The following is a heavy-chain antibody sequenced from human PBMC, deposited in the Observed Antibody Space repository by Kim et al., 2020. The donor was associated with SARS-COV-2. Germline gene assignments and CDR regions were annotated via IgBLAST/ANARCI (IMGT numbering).Heavy chain of an antibody. Sequence: GGSLRLSCAASGITFNNAWMSWVRQAPGKGLEWVGHIKSKTDGETTDYAAPVKGRFTISRDDSKNTLYLQMNSLKTEDTAVYYCTTDGSGTIWSFDIWGQGTMVTVSS. J-gene: IGHJ3*02. CDR3: TTDGSGTIWSFDI. CDR2: IKSKTDGETT. D-gene: IGHD3-10*01. V-gene: IGHV3-15*01. CDR1: GITFNNAW.